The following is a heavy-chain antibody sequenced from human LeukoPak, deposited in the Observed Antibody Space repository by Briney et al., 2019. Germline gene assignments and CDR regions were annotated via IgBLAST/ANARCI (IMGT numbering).Heavy chain of an antibody. CDR2: LSASGGST. CDR1: GFTLGNYA. Sequence: GGSLRLSCVASGFTLGNYAMNWVRQAPGKGLEWVSHLSASGGSTYYADSVKGRFTISRDNSRNTLHLQMRSLRAEDTAVYYCAKGNDDILTGFDYWGQGTLVTVSS. J-gene: IGHJ4*02. V-gene: IGHV3-23*01. D-gene: IGHD3-9*01. CDR3: AKGNDDILTGFDY.